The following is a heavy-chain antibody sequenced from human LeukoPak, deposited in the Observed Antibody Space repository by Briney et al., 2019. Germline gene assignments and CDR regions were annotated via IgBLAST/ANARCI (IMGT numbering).Heavy chain of an antibody. CDR3: ARHSQLAPFDY. CDR1: GYSSTSYW. Sequence: GESLKISCKGSGYSSTSYWIGWVRQMPGKGLEWMGIIYPDDSDTKYSPSFQGQVTISADKSISTAYLQWSSLKASDTAMYYCARHSQLAPFDYWGQGTLVTVSS. CDR2: IYPDDSDT. V-gene: IGHV5-51*01. J-gene: IGHJ4*02. D-gene: IGHD6-13*01.